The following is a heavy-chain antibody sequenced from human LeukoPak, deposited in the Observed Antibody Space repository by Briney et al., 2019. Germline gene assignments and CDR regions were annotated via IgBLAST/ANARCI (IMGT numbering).Heavy chain of an antibody. Sequence: ASVKVSCKASGYTFTGYYIHWVRQAPGPGLEWMGWIDPNGGDTNYAQKFQGRVTMTRDTSISTAYMALSRLKYDDTAVYYCAREYYYASGNYYNRIDYWGQGTLVTVSS. D-gene: IGHD3-10*01. CDR3: AREYYYASGNYYNRIDY. V-gene: IGHV1-2*02. CDR1: GYTFTGYY. J-gene: IGHJ4*02. CDR2: IDPNGGDT.